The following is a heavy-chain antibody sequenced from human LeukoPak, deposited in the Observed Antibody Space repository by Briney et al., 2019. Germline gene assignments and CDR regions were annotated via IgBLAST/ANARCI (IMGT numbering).Heavy chain of an antibody. CDR2: ISGYNSKT. V-gene: IGHV1-18*04. Sequence: ASVKVSCKASGYTFTGNYMHWVRQAPGQGLEWMGWISGYNSKTHYARKFQGRVTMTTDTSTTTAYMELRTLRSDDTAVYYCARVLLVEDSESHYFDHWGQGTLVTVTS. J-gene: IGHJ4*02. CDR3: ARVLLVEDSESHYFDH. CDR1: GYTFTGNY. D-gene: IGHD1-26*01.